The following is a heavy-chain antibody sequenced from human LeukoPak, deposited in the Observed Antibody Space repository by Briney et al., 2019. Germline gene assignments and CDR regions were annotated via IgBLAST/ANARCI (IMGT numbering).Heavy chain of an antibody. CDR1: GGSFSGYY. CDR3: ARHVLVGATRRTFDY. CDR2: INRSGST. Sequence: PSETLSLTCAVYGGSFSGYYWSWIRQPPGKGLEWIGEINRSGSTNYNPSLKSRVTISVDTSKSQFSLKLSSVTAADTAVYYCARHVLVGATRRTFDYWGQGTLVTVSS. J-gene: IGHJ4*02. V-gene: IGHV4-34*01. D-gene: IGHD1-26*01.